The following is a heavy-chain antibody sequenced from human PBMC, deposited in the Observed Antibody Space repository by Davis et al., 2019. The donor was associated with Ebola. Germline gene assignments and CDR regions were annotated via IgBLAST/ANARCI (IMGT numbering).Heavy chain of an antibody. CDR2: IYYSGSP. CDR3: ARSHSDWLLPFDY. J-gene: IGHJ4*02. D-gene: IGHD3-9*01. V-gene: IGHV4-61*05. Sequence: SETLSLTCTVSGGSISSSSYYWVWIRQPPGKGLEWIGYIYYSGSPNYNRSLKSRVTISVDPSKNQFSLKLTSVTAADTAVYYCARSHSDWLLPFDYWGQGTLATVSS. CDR1: GGSISSSSYY.